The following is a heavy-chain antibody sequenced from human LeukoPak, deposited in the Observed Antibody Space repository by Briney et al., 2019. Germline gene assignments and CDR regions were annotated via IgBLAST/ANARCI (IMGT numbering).Heavy chain of an antibody. CDR1: GYTFTTYW. J-gene: IGHJ4*02. D-gene: IGHD1-1*01. V-gene: IGHV5-51*01. CDR3: ARRLTTEETFDY. Sequence: LGESPKISCKGSGYTFTTYWIAWVRQMPGKGLEWMAIIYPGDSDTKYSPSFQGQISVSVDKSTSTAYLQWNSLQASDTAMYYCARRLTTEETFDYWGQGTLVTVSS. CDR2: IYPGDSDT.